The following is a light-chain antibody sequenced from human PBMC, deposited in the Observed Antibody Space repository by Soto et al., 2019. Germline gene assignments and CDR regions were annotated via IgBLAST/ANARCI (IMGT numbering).Light chain of an antibody. J-gene: IGLJ2*01. Sequence: QPVLTQSPSASASVGASVKLTCTLSSGPSSYAIAWHQQQPEKAPRYLMKLNSDGSHNKGDGIPDRFSGSSSGAEHYLTISNLQSEYEADYYCQTWGTGPHVVFGGGTKLTVL. CDR1: SGPSSYA. V-gene: IGLV4-69*01. CDR2: LNSDGSH. CDR3: QTWGTGPHVV.